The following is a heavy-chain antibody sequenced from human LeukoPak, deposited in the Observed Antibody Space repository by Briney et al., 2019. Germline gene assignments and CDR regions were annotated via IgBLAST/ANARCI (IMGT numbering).Heavy chain of an antibody. D-gene: IGHD7-27*01. J-gene: IGHJ6*02. V-gene: IGHV1-2*02. Sequence: GASVKVSCEASGYTFSAFHIHWVRLAPGQGPEWMGWVNPSSGGTKFAQKFQGRVAMTRDTSISTAYMELSRLSSDDTAVYYCANLMGTAYFYVMDVWGQGTTVTVSS. CDR3: ANLMGTAYFYVMDV. CDR1: GYTFSAFH. CDR2: VNPSSGGT.